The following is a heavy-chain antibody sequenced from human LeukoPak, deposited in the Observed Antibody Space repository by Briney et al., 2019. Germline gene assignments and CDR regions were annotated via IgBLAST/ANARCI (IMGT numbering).Heavy chain of an antibody. J-gene: IGHJ5*02. CDR3: TKRQGPTSGSYDYFDP. CDR1: GGSISGYY. V-gene: IGHV4-4*09. CDR2: IHSSGYT. Sequence: SETLSLTCTVSGGSISGYYWSWIRQPPGQGLEWIAYIHSSGYTNYNPSFKRRVTISVDTSNNQFSLKVTSVTAAGPAMYFCTKRQGPTSGSYDYFDPWGQGALVTVSS. D-gene: IGHD1-26*01.